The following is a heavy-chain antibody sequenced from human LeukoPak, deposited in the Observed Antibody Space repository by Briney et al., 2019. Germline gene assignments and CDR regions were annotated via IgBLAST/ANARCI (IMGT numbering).Heavy chain of an antibody. D-gene: IGHD2-2*02. V-gene: IGHV3-66*01. Sequence: GSLRLSCAASGFTFSSYAMSWVRQAPGKGLEWVSVIYSGGSTYYADSVKGRFTISRDNSKNTPYLQMNSLRAEDTAVYYCAREYVVPAAIGWYYYGMDVWGQGTTVTVSS. J-gene: IGHJ6*02. CDR2: IYSGGST. CDR1: GFTFSSYA. CDR3: AREYVVPAAIGWYYYGMDV.